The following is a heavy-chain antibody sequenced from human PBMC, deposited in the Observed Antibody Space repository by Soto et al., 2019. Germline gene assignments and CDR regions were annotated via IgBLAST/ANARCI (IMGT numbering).Heavy chain of an antibody. CDR2: IGKTGSDI. V-gene: IGHV3-11*01. CDR3: AREIGNRLPYGPVDY. D-gene: IGHD3-10*01. J-gene: IGHJ4*02. Sequence: QVQLVESGGGLVGPGGSLRLTCAASGFTLSGYYMTWIRQTPGKGLEWVSFIGKTGSDIHYADSVEGRFTISRDNAKNSLYLQMNSLRAEDTAVYYCAREIGNRLPYGPVDYWGQGTLVTVSS. CDR1: GFTLSGYY.